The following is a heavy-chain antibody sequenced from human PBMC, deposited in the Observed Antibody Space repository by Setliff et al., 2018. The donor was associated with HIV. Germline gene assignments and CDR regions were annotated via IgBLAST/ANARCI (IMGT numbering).Heavy chain of an antibody. V-gene: IGHV3-15*01. Sequence: PGGSLRLSCAVSGFTVSNVWMSWVRQAPGKGLEWVGRFNSKSDGGTIDYAAPVKGRFTISRDDSKNTLYLQMNSLKTEDTAVYYCTTGLIYCGADCSFDTWGQGTLVTVSS. CDR2: FNSKSDGGTI. CDR3: TTGLIYCGADCSFDT. J-gene: IGHJ5*02. CDR1: GFTVSNVW. D-gene: IGHD2-21*02.